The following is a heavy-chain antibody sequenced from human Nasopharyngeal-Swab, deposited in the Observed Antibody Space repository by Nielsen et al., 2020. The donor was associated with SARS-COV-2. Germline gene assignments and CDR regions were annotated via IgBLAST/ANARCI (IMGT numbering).Heavy chain of an antibody. D-gene: IGHD2-2*01. V-gene: IGHV1-8*01. CDR2: MNPNSGNT. CDR3: ARWGVLPAAKFPFDS. J-gene: IGHJ4*02. Sequence: ASVKVSCKASGYTFTSYDINWVRQATGQGLEWMGWMNPNSGNTGYAQKFQGRVTMTRNTSISTAYMELSSLGSEDTAVYYCARWGVLPAAKFPFDSWGQGTLVTVSS. CDR1: GYTFTSYD.